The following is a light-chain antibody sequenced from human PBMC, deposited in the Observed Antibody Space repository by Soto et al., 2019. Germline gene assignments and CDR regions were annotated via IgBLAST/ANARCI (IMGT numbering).Light chain of an antibody. CDR2: DNT. Sequence: QSVLTQPPSVSAAPGQKVTISCSGSSSNIGNNYVSWYQHLPGTAPKLLIYDNTKRPSGIPDRFSGTKSGTSATLDITGLHTGDDAHYFCATRDSSHVARVFGGGTKLTVL. V-gene: IGLV1-51*01. CDR3: ATRDSSHVARV. CDR1: SSNIGNNY. J-gene: IGLJ2*01.